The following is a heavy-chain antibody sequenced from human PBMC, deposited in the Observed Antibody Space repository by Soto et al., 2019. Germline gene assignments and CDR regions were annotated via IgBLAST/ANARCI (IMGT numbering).Heavy chain of an antibody. CDR1: GFTFSSYA. CDR3: ANKGLTKYQLPSSRFDY. V-gene: IGHV3-23*01. J-gene: IGHJ4*02. CDR2: ISGSGGST. Sequence: GGSLRLSCAASGFTFSSYAMSWVRQAPGKGLEWVSAISGSGGSTYYADSVKGRFTISRDNSKNTLYLQMNSLRAEDTAVYYCANKGLTKYQLPSSRFDYWGQGTLVTVSS. D-gene: IGHD2-2*01.